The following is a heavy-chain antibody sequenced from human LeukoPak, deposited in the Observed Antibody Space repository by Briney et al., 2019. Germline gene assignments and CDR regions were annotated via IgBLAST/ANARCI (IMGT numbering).Heavy chain of an antibody. CDR3: ARGCSGWSPYYYYYYYMDV. J-gene: IGHJ6*03. V-gene: IGHV4-34*01. CDR2: INHSGST. CDR1: GGSFSGYS. Sequence: SETLSLTCAVYGGSFSGYSWSWIRQPPGKGLEWIGEINHSGSTNYNPTLKSRVTMSVDTSKNQFSLKLSSVTAAETAVYYCARGCSGWSPYYYYYYYMDVWGKGTTVTVSS. D-gene: IGHD6-19*01.